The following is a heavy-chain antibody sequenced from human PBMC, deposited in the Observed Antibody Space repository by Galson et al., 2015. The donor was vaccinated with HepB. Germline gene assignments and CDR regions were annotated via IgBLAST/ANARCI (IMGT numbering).Heavy chain of an antibody. J-gene: IGHJ6*02. CDR1: GFTFGDYS. CDR2: IRSKIYGGTI. D-gene: IGHD1-14*01. CDR3: TRLAVAADNVRYYGMDV. V-gene: IGHV3-49*04. Sequence: SLRLSCAASGFTFGDYSMNWVRQAPGKGLEWVGFIRSKIYGGTIEYAATVKGRFTFSRDDSKSIAYLQMNSLKSEDTAVYYCTRLAVAADNVRYYGMDVWGQGTTVTVSS.